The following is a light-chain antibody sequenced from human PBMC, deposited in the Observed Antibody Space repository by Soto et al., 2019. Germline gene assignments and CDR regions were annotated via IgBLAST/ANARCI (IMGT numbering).Light chain of an antibody. CDR3: ISYTSSSTPGV. CDR1: SSDVGGYNY. Sequence: QSVLTQPASVSGSPGQSITISCTGTSSDVGGYNYVSWYQQHPGKAPKLMIYDVSNRPSGVSNRFSGSKSGNTASLTISGLQAEDEADYYCISYTSSSTPGVVGGGTKPTVL. CDR2: DVS. V-gene: IGLV2-14*01. J-gene: IGLJ3*02.